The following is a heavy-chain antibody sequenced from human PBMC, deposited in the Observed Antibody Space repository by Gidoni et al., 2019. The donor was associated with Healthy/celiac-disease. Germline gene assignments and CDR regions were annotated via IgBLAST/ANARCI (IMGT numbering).Heavy chain of an antibody. D-gene: IGHD6-19*01. CDR1: GFTFSSYR. Sequence: EVQLVESGGGLVQPGGSLRLSCAASGFTFSSYRMHWVRQAPGKGLVWVSRINSDRSSTSYADSVKGRFTISRDNAKNTLYLQMNSLRAEDTAVYYCARDLTVADYYYYGMDVWGQGTTVTVSS. CDR2: INSDRSST. CDR3: ARDLTVADYYYYGMDV. J-gene: IGHJ6*02. V-gene: IGHV3-74*01.